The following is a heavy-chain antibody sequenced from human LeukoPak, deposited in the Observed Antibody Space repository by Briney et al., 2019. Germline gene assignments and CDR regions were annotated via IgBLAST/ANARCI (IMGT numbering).Heavy chain of an antibody. CDR2: ISASGSST. Sequence: GGSLRLSCAASGFTFSSSGMGWVRQAPGKGLEWVSAISASGSSTYYADSVKGRFTISRDNSKNTLYLQMNSLRAEDTAVYYCAKSAAPPYCSGTSCCSDYWGQGTLVTVSS. J-gene: IGHJ4*02. CDR1: GFTFSSSG. D-gene: IGHD2-2*01. V-gene: IGHV3-23*01. CDR3: AKSAAPPYCSGTSCCSDY.